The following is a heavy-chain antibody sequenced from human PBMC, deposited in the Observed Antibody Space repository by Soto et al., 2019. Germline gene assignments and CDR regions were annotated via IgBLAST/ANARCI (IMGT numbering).Heavy chain of an antibody. CDR2: ITSSGDKT. Sequence: EVQLLESGGDLEQPGGSLRLSCAASGFSLNNFAMAWVRQAPGKGLEWVSTITSSGDKTSYADSVKGRFIISRDNSKNMLYLQMNSLRVEDTALYYCARDCASTSCSVWRDWGQGTLVTVSS. V-gene: IGHV3-23*01. D-gene: IGHD2-2*01. CDR3: ARDCASTSCSVWRD. CDR1: GFSLNNFA. J-gene: IGHJ4*02.